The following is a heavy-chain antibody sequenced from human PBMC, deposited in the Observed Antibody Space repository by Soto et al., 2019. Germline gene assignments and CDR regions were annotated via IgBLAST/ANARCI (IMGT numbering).Heavy chain of an antibody. Sequence: QVQLQESGPGLVRPSQTLSLICTVSGVSINSGDSYWNWIRQHPEKGLEWIGYINYRGSTFYNPSLKSRIIISVDTSKNQFSLKLSSVTAADTAVYYCARDAPGVAPYWGQGTLVTVSS. V-gene: IGHV4-31*03. J-gene: IGHJ4*02. CDR1: GVSINSGDSY. D-gene: IGHD2-15*01. CDR2: INYRGST. CDR3: ARDAPGVAPY.